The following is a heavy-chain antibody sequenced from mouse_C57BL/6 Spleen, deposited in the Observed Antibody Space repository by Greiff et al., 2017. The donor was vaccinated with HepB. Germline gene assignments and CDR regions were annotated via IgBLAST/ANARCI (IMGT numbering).Heavy chain of an antibody. CDR3: ARGDGYYPLYAMDY. J-gene: IGHJ4*01. CDR1: GFSLTSYG. V-gene: IGHV2-2*01. Sequence: VQLQESGPGLVQPSQSLSITCTVSGFSLTSYGVHWVRQSPGKGLEWLGVIWSGGSTDYNAAFISRLSISKDNSKSQVFFKMNSLQADDTAIYYCARGDGYYPLYAMDYWGQGTSVTVSS. D-gene: IGHD2-3*01. CDR2: IWSGGST.